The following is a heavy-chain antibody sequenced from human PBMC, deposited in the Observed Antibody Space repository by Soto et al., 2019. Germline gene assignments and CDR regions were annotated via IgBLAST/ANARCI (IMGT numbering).Heavy chain of an antibody. CDR3: ARDLIVGATQNWFDP. CDR2: ISSSGSYT. D-gene: IGHD1-26*01. Sequence: PGGSLXLSCAASGFTFSDYYMSWIRQAPGKGLEWVSYISSSGSYTNYADSVKGRFTISRDNAKNSLYLQMNSLRAEDTAVYYCARDLIVGATQNWFDPWGQGTLVTVSS. CDR1: GFTFSDYY. V-gene: IGHV3-11*05. J-gene: IGHJ5*02.